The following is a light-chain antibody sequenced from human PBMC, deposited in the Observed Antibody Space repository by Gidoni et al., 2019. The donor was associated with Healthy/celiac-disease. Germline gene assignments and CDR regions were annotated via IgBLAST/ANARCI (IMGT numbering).Light chain of an antibody. V-gene: IGKV1-39*01. J-gene: IGKJ1*01. CDR2: AAS. CDR3: QQSYRTLWT. Sequence: DIKITQSPSYLSASVGDRVTITCRASQSISSYLNWYQQKPGKAPKLLIYAASSLQSGAPSRFSGSGSGTDFTLTISSLQPEDVATYYCQQSYRTLWTFGQGTKVEIK. CDR1: QSISSY.